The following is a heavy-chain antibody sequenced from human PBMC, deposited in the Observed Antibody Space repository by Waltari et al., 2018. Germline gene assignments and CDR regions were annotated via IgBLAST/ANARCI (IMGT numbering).Heavy chain of an antibody. CDR3: AEVGSSFDGLDI. D-gene: IGHD6-13*01. CDR2: INPNSCGT. V-gene: IGHV1-2*02. J-gene: IGHJ3*02. Sequence: QVHLVQSGAEVKKPGASVKVSCKTSGYTFTGFYLHWVRQAPGQGLEWMGWINPNSCGTNYAKNFQDRVTMTRDTSISAAYLELRGLKFDDTAVYYCAEVGSSFDGLDIWGQGTMVTVSS. CDR1: GYTFTGFY.